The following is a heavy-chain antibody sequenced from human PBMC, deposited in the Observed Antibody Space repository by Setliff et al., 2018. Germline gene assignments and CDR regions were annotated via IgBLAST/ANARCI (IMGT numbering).Heavy chain of an antibody. CDR1: GYSISSGYY. CDR2: IDHSGST. J-gene: IGHJ4*02. D-gene: IGHD1-26*01. Sequence: SETLSLTCAVSGYSISSGYYWGWIRQPPGKGLEWIGSIDHSGSTHYNPSLKSRVTISVDTAKNQFSLKLGSVTAADTAVYYCGRPLVGVTTGFENWGQGTLVTVSS. V-gene: IGHV4-38-2*01. CDR3: GRPLVGVTTGFEN.